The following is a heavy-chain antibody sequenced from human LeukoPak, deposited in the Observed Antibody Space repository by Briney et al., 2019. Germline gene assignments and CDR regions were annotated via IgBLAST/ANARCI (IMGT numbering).Heavy chain of an antibody. V-gene: IGHV1-69*05. CDR3: ASQNRVGYMDV. CDR2: IIPIFGTA. Sequence: ASVKVSCKASGGTFSSYAISWVRQAPGQGLEWMGGIIPIFGTASYAQKFQGRVTITTDESTSTAYMELSSLRSEDTAVYYCASQNRVGYMDVWGKGTTVTVSS. D-gene: IGHD1-26*01. J-gene: IGHJ6*03. CDR1: GGTFSSYA.